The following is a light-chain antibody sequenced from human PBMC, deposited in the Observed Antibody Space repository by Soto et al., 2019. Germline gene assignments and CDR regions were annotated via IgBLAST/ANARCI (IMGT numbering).Light chain of an antibody. CDR2: GAS. CDR1: QRIYSN. J-gene: IGKJ5*01. V-gene: IGKV3-15*01. Sequence: EIVMTQSRYTLSVPVGETVTFSVRASQRIYSNLAWYQHTPGQAPRLLISGASTGATGLPSRFIGSGSGTDFTLTITRLEPEDFAVYYCQQYGGSPITFGLGTRLDI. CDR3: QQYGGSPIT.